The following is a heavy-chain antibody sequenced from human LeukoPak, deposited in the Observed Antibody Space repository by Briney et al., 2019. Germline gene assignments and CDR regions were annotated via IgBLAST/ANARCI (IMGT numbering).Heavy chain of an antibody. CDR1: GGTFSSYA. Sequence: ASVKVSCKASGGTFSSYAISWVRQAPGQGLEWMGRIIPILGIANYAQKFQGRVTITADKSTSTAYMELSSLRSEDTAVYYCARDLGLGNNWFDPWGQGTLVTVSS. CDR2: IIPILGIA. J-gene: IGHJ5*02. V-gene: IGHV1-69*04. CDR3: ARDLGLGNNWFDP. D-gene: IGHD7-27*01.